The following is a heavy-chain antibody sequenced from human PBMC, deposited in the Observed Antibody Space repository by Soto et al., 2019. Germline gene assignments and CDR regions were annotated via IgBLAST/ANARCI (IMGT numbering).Heavy chain of an antibody. Sequence: GGSLRLSCAASGFTFSSYAMSWVRQAPGKGLEWVSAISGSGGSTYYADSVKGRFTISRDNSKNTLYLQMNSLRAEDTAVYYCANGIAVAGTQSGYYYYGMDVWGQGTTVTVSS. CDR2: ISGSGGST. D-gene: IGHD6-19*01. CDR1: GFTFSSYA. CDR3: ANGIAVAGTQSGYYYYGMDV. V-gene: IGHV3-23*01. J-gene: IGHJ6*02.